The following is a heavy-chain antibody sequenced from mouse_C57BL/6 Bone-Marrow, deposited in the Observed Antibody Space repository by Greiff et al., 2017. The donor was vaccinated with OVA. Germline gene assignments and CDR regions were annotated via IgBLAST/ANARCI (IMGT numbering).Heavy chain of an antibody. Sequence: VQLQQSGPELVKPGASVKIPCKASGYTFTDYNMDWVKQSHGKSLEWIGDINPNNGGTIYNQKFKGKATLTVDKSSSTAYMELRSLTSEDTAVYYCARFPLRSYWYFDVWGTGTTVTVSS. J-gene: IGHJ1*03. D-gene: IGHD1-1*01. CDR2: INPNNGGT. CDR1: GYTFTDYN. V-gene: IGHV1-18*01. CDR3: ARFPLRSYWYFDV.